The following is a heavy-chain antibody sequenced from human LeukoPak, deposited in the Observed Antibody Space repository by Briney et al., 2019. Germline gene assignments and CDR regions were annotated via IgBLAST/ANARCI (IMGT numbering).Heavy chain of an antibody. CDR3: ARQSARSSGYPFDY. CDR2: IYYSGST. CDR1: GGSISSYY. J-gene: IGHJ4*02. D-gene: IGHD3-22*01. Sequence: SETLSLTCTVSGGSISSYYWSWIRQPPGKGLEWIGYIYYSGSTNYNPSPKSRVTISVDTSKNQFSLKLSSVTAADTAVYYCARQSARSSGYPFDYWGQGTLVTVSS. V-gene: IGHV4-59*08.